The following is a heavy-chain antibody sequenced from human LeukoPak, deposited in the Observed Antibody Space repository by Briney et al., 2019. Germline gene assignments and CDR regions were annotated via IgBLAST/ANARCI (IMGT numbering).Heavy chain of an antibody. J-gene: IGHJ3*02. D-gene: IGHD3-22*01. CDR1: GFTFSSYS. V-gene: IGHV3-21*01. CDR2: ISSSSSYI. CDR3: ARETMTYAFDI. Sequence: GSLRLSCAASGFTFSSYSMNWVRQAPGKGPDWVSSISSSSSYIYYADSVKGRFTISRDNAKNSLYLQMNSLRAEDTAVYYCARETMTYAFDIWGQGTMVTVSS.